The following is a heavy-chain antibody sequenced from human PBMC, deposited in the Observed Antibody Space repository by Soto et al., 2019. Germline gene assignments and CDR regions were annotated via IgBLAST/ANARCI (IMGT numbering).Heavy chain of an antibody. V-gene: IGHV4-59*08. D-gene: IGHD3-22*01. CDR3: ARSYYDSTGFAVDP. Sequence: AFVPLSLPWTVSGGSISSFYWSWIRQTPGKGLEWIGFMYFGGSFNYNPSLSSRVTLSVETSKNQFSMKVTSVTASDTAVYYCARSYYDSTGFAVDPWGQGTLVTVSS. CDR1: GGSISSFY. CDR2: MYFGGSF. J-gene: IGHJ5*02.